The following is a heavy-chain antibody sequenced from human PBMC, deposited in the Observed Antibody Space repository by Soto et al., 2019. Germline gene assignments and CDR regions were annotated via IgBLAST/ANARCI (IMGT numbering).Heavy chain of an antibody. CDR2: ISRTSSYI. CDR3: AKGVSGYDPGVYYGMDV. J-gene: IGHJ6*02. Sequence: PGGSLRLSCAASGFTFSSYSMNWVRQAPGKGLEWVSSISRTSSYIYYADSVKGRFTISRDNAKNSLYLQMNSLRAEDTAVYYCAKGVSGYDPGVYYGMDVWGQGTTVTVSS. D-gene: IGHD5-12*01. CDR1: GFTFSSYS. V-gene: IGHV3-21*04.